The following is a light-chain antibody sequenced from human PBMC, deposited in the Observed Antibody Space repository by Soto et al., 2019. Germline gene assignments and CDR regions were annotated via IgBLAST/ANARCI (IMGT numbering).Light chain of an antibody. Sequence: DIQMTQSPSSLSASVGDSVTITCRSSQTINNYLNWYQQKPGQAPQLLIHTTSTLQSGAPSRFSGSGSGTDYTLTINSLQPEDFETYYCQQTNTSPLTFGQGTKVDIK. V-gene: IGKV1-39*01. CDR1: QTINNY. CDR3: QQTNTSPLT. J-gene: IGKJ1*01. CDR2: TTS.